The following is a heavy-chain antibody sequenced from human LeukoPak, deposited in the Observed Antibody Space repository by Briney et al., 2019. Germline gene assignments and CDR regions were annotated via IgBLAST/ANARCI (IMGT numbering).Heavy chain of an antibody. CDR3: AKGSRAAAVGYYMDV. Sequence: AGGSLRLSCAASGFTFSSYGMSWVRQAPGKGLEWVSAISGSGGSTYYADSVKGRFTISRDNSKNTLYLQMNSLRAEDTAVYYCAKGSRAAAVGYYMDVWGKGTTVTISS. CDR2: ISGSGGST. CDR1: GFTFSSYG. J-gene: IGHJ6*03. V-gene: IGHV3-23*01. D-gene: IGHD6-13*01.